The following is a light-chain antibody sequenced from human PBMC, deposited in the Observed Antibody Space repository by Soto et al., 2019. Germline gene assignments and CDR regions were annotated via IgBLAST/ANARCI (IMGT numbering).Light chain of an antibody. J-gene: IGKJ1*01. CDR1: QRVSGGF. V-gene: IGKV3D-20*01. CDR2: DTS. Sequence: DIVLTQSPATLSLSPGERATLYCGASQRVSGGFLAWYQQKPGLAPRLILYDTSFRATGIPDRFSGSGSGTDFTLTISRLEPEDFAVYYCQQYGSSPTFGQGTKVDIK. CDR3: QQYGSSPT.